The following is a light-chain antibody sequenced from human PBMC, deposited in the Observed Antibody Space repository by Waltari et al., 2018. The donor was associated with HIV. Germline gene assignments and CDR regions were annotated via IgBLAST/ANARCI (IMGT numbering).Light chain of an antibody. CDR2: WAS. Sequence: DIVLTQSPDSLAVSLGERATINCKASKSVLYNSNSKNYLSWYQQKPGQPPKLLIYWASTRESGVPDRFSGSGSGTDFTLTISGLQAEDVAVYYCHQYYTTPWAFGQGTKVEIK. V-gene: IGKV4-1*01. CDR1: KSVLYNSNSKNY. J-gene: IGKJ1*01. CDR3: HQYYTTPWA.